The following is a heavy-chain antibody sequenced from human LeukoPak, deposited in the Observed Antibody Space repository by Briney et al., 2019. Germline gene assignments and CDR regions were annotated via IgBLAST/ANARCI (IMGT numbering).Heavy chain of an antibody. CDR3: ARVSSGSYFGYYYYYMDV. CDR2: INSDGSST. CDR1: GFTFSNYW. Sequence: GSLRLSCAASGFTFSNYWMHWVRQAPGKGLVWVSCINSDGSSTSYADSVKGRFTISRDNAKNTLYLQMNSLRAEDTAVYYCARVSSGSYFGYYYYYMDVWGKGTTVTVSS. J-gene: IGHJ6*03. D-gene: IGHD1-26*01. V-gene: IGHV3-74*01.